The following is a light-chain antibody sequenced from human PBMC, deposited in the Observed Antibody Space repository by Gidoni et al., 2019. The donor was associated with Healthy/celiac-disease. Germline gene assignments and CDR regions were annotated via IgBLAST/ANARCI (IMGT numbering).Light chain of an antibody. CDR2: AAS. Sequence: DIQMTPSPSSLSASVGDRVTITCRASQSISSYLNWYQQKPGKAPKLLIYAASSLQSWVPSRFSGSGYGTDFTLKISSLQPEDFVTYYCQHSYSTPPFGGGTKVEIK. CDR1: QSISSY. V-gene: IGKV1-39*01. J-gene: IGKJ4*01. CDR3: QHSYSTPP.